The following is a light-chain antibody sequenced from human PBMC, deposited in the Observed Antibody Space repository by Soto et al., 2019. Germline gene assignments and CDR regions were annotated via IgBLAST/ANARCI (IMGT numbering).Light chain of an antibody. CDR1: ALPKQY. J-gene: IGLJ3*02. CDR2: KDK. Sequence: SYELTRPPSVSVSPGQTARIACSGDALPKQYAYWYQQKPGQAPVLLIYKDKERPSGIPERFSGSSSGTTVTLTIGGVQAEDEADYYCQSSDRGDTYWVFGGGTKLTVL. V-gene: IGLV3-25*02. CDR3: QSSDRGDTYWV.